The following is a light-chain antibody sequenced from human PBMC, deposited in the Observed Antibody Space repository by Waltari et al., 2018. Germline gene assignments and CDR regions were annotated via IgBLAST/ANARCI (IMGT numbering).Light chain of an antibody. Sequence: EIMLTQSPGTLSLSPGVRATLSCRASQIISRALAWYQQKPGQAPRLLIYDISTRASCIPDRFSCSGSGTDFSLTISRLEPEDFAVYYCQHYVRLPVTFGQGTKLEFK. CDR3: QHYVRLPVT. CDR2: DIS. V-gene: IGKV3-20*01. CDR1: QIISRA. J-gene: IGKJ1*01.